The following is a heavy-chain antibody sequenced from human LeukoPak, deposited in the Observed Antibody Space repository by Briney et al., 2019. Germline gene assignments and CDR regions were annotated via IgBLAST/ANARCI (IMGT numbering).Heavy chain of an antibody. J-gene: IGHJ4*02. CDR2: TYYSGIT. Sequence: SETLSLTCTVSGGSISSSAYYWSWIRQHPGKGLEWIGYTYYSGITYYNPSLKSRVTISVDTSKNQFSLNLSSVTAADTAVYYCARDGDCSSDSCYFDYWGQGSLVTVSS. CDR3: ARDGDCSSDSCYFDY. D-gene: IGHD2-2*01. V-gene: IGHV4-31*03. CDR1: GGSISSSAYY.